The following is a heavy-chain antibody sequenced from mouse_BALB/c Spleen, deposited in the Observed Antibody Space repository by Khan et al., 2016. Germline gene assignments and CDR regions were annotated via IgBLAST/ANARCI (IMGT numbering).Heavy chain of an antibody. CDR3: AAYYRDAMDY. CDR2: INTYTGES. V-gene: IGHV9-3-1*01. CDR1: GYTFTNYG. J-gene: IGHJ4*01. Sequence: QIQLVQSGPELKKPGETVKISCKASGYTFTNYGMNWVKQAPGKGLKWMGWINTYTGESTYADDFKGRFAFSLETSASTAYLQINNLKNEDTATYFCAAYYRDAMDYWGQGTSVTVSS. D-gene: IGHD2-14*01.